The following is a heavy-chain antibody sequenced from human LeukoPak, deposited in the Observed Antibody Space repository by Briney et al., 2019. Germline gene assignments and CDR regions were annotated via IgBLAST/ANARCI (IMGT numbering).Heavy chain of an antibody. D-gene: IGHD1-26*01. V-gene: IGHV4-4*09. CDR3: ERLGSYHDF. Sequence: PSETLSLTCTVSGASISNYYWSWIRQTPEKGLEWMGHIHSSGGSSYYPSLKSRLTLSIDTSRNQLSLKLPSVTAADTAVYFCERLGSYHDFWGQGALVTVSS. J-gene: IGHJ4*02. CDR2: IHSSGGS. CDR1: GASISNYY.